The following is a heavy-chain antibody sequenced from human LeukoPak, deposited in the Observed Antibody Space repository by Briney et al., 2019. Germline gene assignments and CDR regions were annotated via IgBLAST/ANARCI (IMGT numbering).Heavy chain of an antibody. CDR1: GFTFSNAW. J-gene: IGHJ3*02. D-gene: IGHD3-22*01. Sequence: GGSLRLSCAASGFTFSNAWMSWVRQAPGKGLEWVGRIKSKTDGGTTDYAAPVKGRFTISRDDSKNTLYLQMNSLKTEDTAVYYCTTDYYYDSSGYYHDAFDIWGQGTMDTVSS. V-gene: IGHV3-15*01. CDR3: TTDYYYDSSGYYHDAFDI. CDR2: IKSKTDGGTT.